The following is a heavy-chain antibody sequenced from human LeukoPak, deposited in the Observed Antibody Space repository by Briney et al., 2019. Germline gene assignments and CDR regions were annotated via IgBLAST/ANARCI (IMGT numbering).Heavy chain of an antibody. Sequence: GESLKISCKGSGYRFTSYWIGWVRQMPGKGLEWMGIIYTDDPDTRYSPSFQGQVTISVDKSISTAYLQWRSLKASDSAMYFCARSPVGHHFDYWGQGTLVTVSS. CDR2: IYTDDPDT. V-gene: IGHV5-51*01. CDR1: GYRFTSYW. CDR3: ARSPVGHHFDY. J-gene: IGHJ4*02.